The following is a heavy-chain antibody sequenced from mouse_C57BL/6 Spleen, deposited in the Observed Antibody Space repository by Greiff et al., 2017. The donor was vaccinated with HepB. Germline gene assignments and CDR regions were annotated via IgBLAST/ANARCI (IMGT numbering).Heavy chain of an antibody. V-gene: IGHV1-62-2*01. CDR2: FYPGSGSI. Sequence: VQLQQSGAELVKPGASVKLSCKASGYTFTEYTIHWVKQRSGQGLEWIGWFYPGSGSIKYNEKFKDKATLTADKSSSTVYMELSRLTSEDSAVYFCARHEDGRYDYDFHAMDYWGQGTSVTVSS. CDR1: GYTFTEYT. CDR3: ARHEDGRYDYDFHAMDY. D-gene: IGHD2-4*01. J-gene: IGHJ4*01.